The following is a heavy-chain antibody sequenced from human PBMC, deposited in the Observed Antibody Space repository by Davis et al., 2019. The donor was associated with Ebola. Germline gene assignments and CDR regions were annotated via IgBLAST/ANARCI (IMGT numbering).Heavy chain of an antibody. CDR2: ISAYNGNT. CDR1: GYTFTSYG. D-gene: IGHD1-1*01. CDR3: AREDPTGTTIFRSLYYYYGMDV. Sequence: ASVKVSCKASGYTFTSYGISWVRQAPGQGLEWMGWISAYNGNTNYAQKLQGRVTMTTDTSTSTAYMELRSLRSDDTAVYYCAREDPTGTTIFRSLYYYYGMDVWGQGTTVTVSS. J-gene: IGHJ6*02. V-gene: IGHV1-18*04.